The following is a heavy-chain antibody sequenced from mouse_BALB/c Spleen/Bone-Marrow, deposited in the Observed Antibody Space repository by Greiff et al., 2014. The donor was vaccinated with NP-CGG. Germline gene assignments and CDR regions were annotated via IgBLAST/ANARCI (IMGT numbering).Heavy chain of an antibody. J-gene: IGHJ3*01. D-gene: IGHD1-1*01. Sequence: QVQLQQSGPQLVRPGASVKISCKAFGYSFTSYWMHWVKQRPGQGLEWIGMIDPSDSETRLNQKFKDKATLTVDKSSSTAYMQLSSPTSEDSAVYYCAREGDYYGSSAYWGQGTLVTVSA. CDR2: IDPSDSET. CDR1: GYSFTSYW. V-gene: IGHV1S126*01. CDR3: AREGDYYGSSAY.